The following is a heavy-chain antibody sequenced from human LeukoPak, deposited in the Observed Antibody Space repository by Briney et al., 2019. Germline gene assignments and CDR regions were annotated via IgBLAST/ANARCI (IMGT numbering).Heavy chain of an antibody. CDR3: ARGVTQYSGSYYNYYYYYMDV. J-gene: IGHJ6*03. CDR1: GYTFTGYY. Sequence: ASVKVSCKASGYTFTGYYIHWVRQAPGQGLEWMGWINPNSGGTNYAQKFQGRVTMTRDTSISTAYMELSRLRSDDTAVYYCARGVTQYSGSYYNYYYYYMDVWGKGTTVTVSS. CDR2: INPNSGGT. V-gene: IGHV1-2*02. D-gene: IGHD1-26*01.